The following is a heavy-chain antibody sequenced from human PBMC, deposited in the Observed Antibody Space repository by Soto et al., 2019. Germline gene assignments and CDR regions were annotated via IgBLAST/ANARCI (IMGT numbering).Heavy chain of an antibody. J-gene: IGHJ4*02. CDR3: AKEGGWHSNYFFDY. CDR1: GFTFSDYY. Sequence: GGSLRLSCAASGFTFSDYYMSWIRQAPGKGLEWVAVISYDGSNKYYADSVKGRFTISRDNSKNTLYLQMNSLRAEDTAVYYCAKEGGWHSNYFFDYWGQGTLVTVSS. V-gene: IGHV3-30*18. CDR2: ISYDGSNK. D-gene: IGHD4-4*01.